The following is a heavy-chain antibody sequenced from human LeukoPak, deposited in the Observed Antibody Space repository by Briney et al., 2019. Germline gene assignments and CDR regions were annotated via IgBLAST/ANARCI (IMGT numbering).Heavy chain of an antibody. CDR3: ARFGYVAAVDV. CDR1: GFSFSAYW. D-gene: IGHD2-15*01. J-gene: IGHJ4*02. Sequence: GGSLRLSCAASGFSFSAYWMTWVRQAPGTGLEWVANINPAGSETYYVGPVTGRFSISRDNAKNLVYLQMNSLRAEDTAVYHCARFGYVAAVDVWGQGTPVTVSS. CDR2: INPAGSET. V-gene: IGHV3-7*01.